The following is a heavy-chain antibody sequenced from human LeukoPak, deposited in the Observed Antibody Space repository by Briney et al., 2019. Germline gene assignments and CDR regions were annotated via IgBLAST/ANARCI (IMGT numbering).Heavy chain of an antibody. CDR2: IYTSGST. D-gene: IGHD2-8*01. CDR3: AREAPYGVLMVYAINKRSAFDI. Sequence: SETLSLTCTVSGGSISSYYWSWIRQPAGKGLEWIGRIYTSGSTNYNPSLKSRVTMSVDTSKNQFSLKLSSVTAADTAVYYCAREAPYGVLMVYAINKRSAFDIWGQGTMVTVSS. CDR1: GGSISSYY. V-gene: IGHV4-4*07. J-gene: IGHJ3*02.